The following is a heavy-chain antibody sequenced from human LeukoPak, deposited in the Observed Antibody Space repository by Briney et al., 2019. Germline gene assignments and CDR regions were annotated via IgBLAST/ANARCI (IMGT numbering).Heavy chain of an antibody. CDR1: GFTFSSYA. CDR3: AKGPLRYFDWLAPNYYYGMDV. Sequence: GGSLRLSCAASGFTFSSYAMHWVRQAPGKGLEWVSLISGDGGSTYYADSVKGRFTISRDNSKNSLYLQMNSLRTEDTALYYCAKGPLRYFDWLAPNYYYGMDVWGQGTTVTVSS. D-gene: IGHD3-9*01. J-gene: IGHJ6*02. CDR2: ISGDGGST. V-gene: IGHV3-43*02.